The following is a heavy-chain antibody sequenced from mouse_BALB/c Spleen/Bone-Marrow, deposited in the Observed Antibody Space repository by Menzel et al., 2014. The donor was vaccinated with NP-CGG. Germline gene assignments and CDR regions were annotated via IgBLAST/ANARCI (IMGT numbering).Heavy chain of an antibody. CDR3: ASVYDYGRGYAMDY. D-gene: IGHD2-4*01. CDR1: GYAFSNYG. V-gene: IGHV1-80*01. CDR2: IYPGDGDT. J-gene: IGHJ4*01. Sequence: QVQLQQPGAEVMRPGSSVNISCKASGYAFSNYGMNWVKQRPGQGLEWIGQIYPGDGDTNYNGKFKGRVTLTVYKSSSTAYMQLSSLTSEVSAVYFCASVYDYGRGYAMDYWGQGTSVTVSS.